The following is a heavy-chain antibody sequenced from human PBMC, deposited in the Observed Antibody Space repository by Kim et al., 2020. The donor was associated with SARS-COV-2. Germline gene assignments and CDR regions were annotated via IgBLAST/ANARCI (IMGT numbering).Heavy chain of an antibody. J-gene: IGHJ4*02. CDR3: ARDYGIQFYFDY. V-gene: IGHV6-1*01. Sequence: DYAVSVKSRITISPDTSKNQFSLRLNSVNPEDTDVYDCARDYGIQFYFDYWGQGTLVTVSS. D-gene: IGHD5-18*01.